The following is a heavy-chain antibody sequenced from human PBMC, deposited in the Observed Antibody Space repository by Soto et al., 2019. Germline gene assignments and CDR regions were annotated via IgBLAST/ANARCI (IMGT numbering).Heavy chain of an antibody. Sequence: ASVTVSCTASGDPFTSYGIRWVRQAPGQGLEWMGWISAYNGNTNYAQKLQGRVTMTTDTSTSTAYMELRSLRSDDTAGYYCARVLYYNIIEGGYYGMDVWGQGTTVT. D-gene: IGHD3-9*01. J-gene: IGHJ6*02. CDR3: ARVLYYNIIEGGYYGMDV. CDR2: ISAYNGNT. CDR1: GDPFTSYG. V-gene: IGHV1-18*04.